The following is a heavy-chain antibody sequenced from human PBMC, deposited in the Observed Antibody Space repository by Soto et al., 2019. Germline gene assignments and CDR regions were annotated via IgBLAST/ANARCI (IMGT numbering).Heavy chain of an antibody. CDR1: GAFISNYY. V-gene: IGHV4-59*08. J-gene: IGHJ3*01. Sequence: PSETLSLICAVSGAFISNYYSMLIRQPPGKGLESIGYLYYSGSPNYNPSLKSRVTVSVDSSKNQFSLKLSSVTAAGTAVYYCARRYGSAFDCWGQGTMVTVS. CDR3: ARRYGSAFDC. CDR2: LYYSGSP. D-gene: IGHD1-20*01.